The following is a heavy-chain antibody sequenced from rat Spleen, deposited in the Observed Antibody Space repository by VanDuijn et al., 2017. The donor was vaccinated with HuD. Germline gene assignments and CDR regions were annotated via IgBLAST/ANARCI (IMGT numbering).Heavy chain of an antibody. V-gene: IGHV5-20*01. CDR3: TREIIRVTKDWFTH. CDR1: GFTFSDYY. D-gene: IGHD4-3*01. CDR2: ISSDGGRN. Sequence: EVQLVESGGGLVQPGRSMKLSCAASGFTFSDYYMAWVRQAPTKGLEWVTTISSDGGRNFYRDSVKGRFTGSRDNAKGILYLQMNSLRSEDTATYYCTREIIRVTKDWFTHWGQGTLVTVSS. J-gene: IGHJ3*01.